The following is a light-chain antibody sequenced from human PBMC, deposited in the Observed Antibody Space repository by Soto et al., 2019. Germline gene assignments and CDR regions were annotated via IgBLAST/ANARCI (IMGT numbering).Light chain of an antibody. CDR3: QQYKTYSRT. Sequence: DIQMTQSPSTLSASVGDRVTITCRASQSISTRLAWYQQKPGKAPKVLIYKASSLESGVPSRFSGSGSGTEFTLTISSLQPDDFATYYCQQYKTYSRTFGQGTKVEIK. J-gene: IGKJ1*01. CDR2: KAS. CDR1: QSISTR. V-gene: IGKV1-5*03.